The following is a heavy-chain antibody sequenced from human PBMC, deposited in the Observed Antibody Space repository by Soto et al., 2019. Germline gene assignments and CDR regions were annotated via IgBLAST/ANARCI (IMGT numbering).Heavy chain of an antibody. J-gene: IGHJ4*02. D-gene: IGHD3-22*01. Sequence: GGSLRLSCAASGFTFSSYAMSWVRQAPGKGLEWVSAISGSGGSTYYADSVKGRFTISRDKSKNTLYLQMNSLRAEDTAVYYCAKDTDDSSGYYRILPDYYFDYWGQGTLVTVSS. CDR2: ISGSGGST. V-gene: IGHV3-23*01. CDR1: GFTFSSYA. CDR3: AKDTDDSSGYYRILPDYYFDY.